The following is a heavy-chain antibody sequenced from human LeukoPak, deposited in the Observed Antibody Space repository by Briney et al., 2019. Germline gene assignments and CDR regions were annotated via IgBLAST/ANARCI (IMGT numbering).Heavy chain of an antibody. CDR2: INPDGGDT. Sequence: ASVTVSCKASGYTFTGYYLHWVRQAPGQGLEWMGWINPDGGDTNYLQKFQGRVTMTRDTSISTAYMELSRLNSDDTAVYYCTRDLLGGSGTFDPWGQGTLVTVSS. CDR3: TRDLLGGSGTFDP. J-gene: IGHJ5*02. D-gene: IGHD3-10*01. V-gene: IGHV1-2*02. CDR1: GYTFTGYY.